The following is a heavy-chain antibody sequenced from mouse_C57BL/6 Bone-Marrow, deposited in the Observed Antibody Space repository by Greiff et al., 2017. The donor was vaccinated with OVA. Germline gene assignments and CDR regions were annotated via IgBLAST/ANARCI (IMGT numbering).Heavy chain of an antibody. D-gene: IGHD1-1*01. V-gene: IGHV1-39*01. Sequence: EVKLLESGPELVKPGASVKLSCKASGYSFTDYNMNWVKQSNGKSLEWIGVINPNYGTTSYNQKFKGKATLTVDKSSSTAYMQLNSLTSEDSAVYYCARWGTTVGAFDVWGTGTTVTVSS. CDR2: INPNYGTT. J-gene: IGHJ1*03. CDR3: ARWGTTVGAFDV. CDR1: GYSFTDYN.